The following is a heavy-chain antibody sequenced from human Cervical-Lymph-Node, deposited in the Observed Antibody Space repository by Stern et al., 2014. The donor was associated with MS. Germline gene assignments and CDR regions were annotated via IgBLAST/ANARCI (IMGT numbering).Heavy chain of an antibody. V-gene: IGHV3-30*18. CDR2: ISYDGSET. CDR1: GFTFSSYG. D-gene: IGHD3-10*01. Sequence: VQLVQSGGGVVQPGRSLRLTCTVSGFTFSSYGMHWVRQAPGKGLEWVSVISYDGSETYYAESLKGVFTFSRDNTKNTLYLEMRRLRREDPAVYYCVKRGITEVRGVRLGDYWGPGTLVIVSS. CDR3: VKRGITEVRGVRLGDY. J-gene: IGHJ4*02.